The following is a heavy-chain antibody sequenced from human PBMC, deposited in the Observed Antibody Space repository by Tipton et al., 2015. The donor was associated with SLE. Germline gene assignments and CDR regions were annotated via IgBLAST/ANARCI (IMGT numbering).Heavy chain of an antibody. Sequence: AGLVKPSETLSLTCAVYGGSFSGYYWSWIRQPPGKGLEWIGEINHSGSTNYNPSLKSRVTISVDTSKNQFSLKLSSVTAADTAVYYCAIRRGLYCSSTSCPVGFDPGGQGTLVTVSS. D-gene: IGHD2-2*01. V-gene: IGHV4-34*01. CDR2: INHSGST. J-gene: IGHJ5*02. CDR1: GGSFSGYY. CDR3: AIRRGLYCSSTSCPVGFDP.